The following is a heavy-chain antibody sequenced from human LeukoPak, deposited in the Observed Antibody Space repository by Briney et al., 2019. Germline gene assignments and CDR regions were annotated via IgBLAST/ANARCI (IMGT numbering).Heavy chain of an antibody. CDR3: ARDYSNYAFDY. CDR2: IIPILGIA. D-gene: IGHD4-11*01. V-gene: IGHV1-69*04. J-gene: IGHJ4*02. Sequence: SVKVSCKASGGTFSSYAISWVRQAPGQGLEWMGRIIPILGIANYAQKFQGRVTITADKSTSTAYMELSSLRSEDTAVYYCARDYSNYAFDYWGQGTLVTVSS. CDR1: GGTFSSYA.